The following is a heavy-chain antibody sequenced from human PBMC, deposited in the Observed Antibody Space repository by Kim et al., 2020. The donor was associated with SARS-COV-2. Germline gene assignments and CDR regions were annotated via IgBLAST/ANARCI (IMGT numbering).Heavy chain of an antibody. CDR3: AKDRGTVVTPFGY. J-gene: IGHJ4*02. Sequence: YAESVTGRFTISRDNSKNTLYLQMNSLRAEDTAVYYCAKDRGTVVTPFGYWGQGTLVTVSS. V-gene: IGHV3-23*01. D-gene: IGHD2-21*02.